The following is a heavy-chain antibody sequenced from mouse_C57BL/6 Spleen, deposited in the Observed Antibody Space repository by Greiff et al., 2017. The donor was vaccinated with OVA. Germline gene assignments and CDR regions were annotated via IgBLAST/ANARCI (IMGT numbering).Heavy chain of an antibody. Sequence: EVMLVESGGGLVKPGGSLKLSCAASGFTFSSYAMSWVRQTPEKRLAWVATISDGGSYTYYPDNVKGRFTISRDNAKNNLYLQMSHLKSEDTAMYYCARDRGNYFDYWGQGTTLTVSS. V-gene: IGHV5-4*01. D-gene: IGHD1-1*02. CDR2: ISDGGSYT. CDR3: ARDRGNYFDY. J-gene: IGHJ2*01. CDR1: GFTFSSYA.